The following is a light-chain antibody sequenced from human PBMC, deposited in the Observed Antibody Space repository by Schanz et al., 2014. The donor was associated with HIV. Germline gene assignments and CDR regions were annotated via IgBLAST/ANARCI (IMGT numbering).Light chain of an antibody. CDR3: SSYTDNDTPHVV. Sequence: QSALTQPASVSGSPGQSITLSCAGSSSDIGDDNYVSWYQQHAGAAPKLIIYDVNERPSGVSHRFSASKSGNTASLTISGLQAEDEADYYCSSYTDNDTPHVVFGGGTKLTVL. J-gene: IGLJ2*01. CDR2: DVN. CDR1: SSDIGDDNY. V-gene: IGLV2-14*03.